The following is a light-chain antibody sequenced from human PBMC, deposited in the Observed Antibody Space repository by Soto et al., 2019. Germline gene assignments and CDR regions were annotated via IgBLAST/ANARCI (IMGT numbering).Light chain of an antibody. CDR2: KAS. CDR1: QTISSW. J-gene: IGKJ1*01. V-gene: IGKV1-5*03. Sequence: EIQVPQSTSTQSESVGDRETINCRASQTISSWLAWYQQKPGKAPKLLIYKASTLKSGVPSRFSGSGSGTEFTLTISILQPDDFATYYCQHYNSYSEAFGQGTTGDIK. CDR3: QHYNSYSEA.